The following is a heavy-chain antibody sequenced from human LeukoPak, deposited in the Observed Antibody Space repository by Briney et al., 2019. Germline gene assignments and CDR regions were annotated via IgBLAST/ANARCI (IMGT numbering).Heavy chain of an antibody. Sequence: TGGSLRLXCAASGFTFSSYWMHWVRQTPGKGLVWVSRINGDGSSTVSADSVKGRFTISRDNAMNTLYLQMNSLRAEDTAVYYCARDLRSPSDTNIAIDYWGQGTLVTVSS. CDR3: ARDLRSPSDTNIAIDY. V-gene: IGHV3-74*01. J-gene: IGHJ4*02. CDR2: INGDGSST. CDR1: GFTFSSYW.